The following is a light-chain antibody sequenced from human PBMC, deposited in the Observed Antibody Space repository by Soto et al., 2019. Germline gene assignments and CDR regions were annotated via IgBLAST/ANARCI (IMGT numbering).Light chain of an antibody. V-gene: IGKV1-33*01. CDR3: QQYDNLPIT. CDR1: QAITKY. CDR2: DAS. Sequence: IQMTQSPSSLSASLGDRVTITCQASQAITKYLNWYQQKPGKAPKLLIFDASNLETGVPSRFSGSGSGTDFTFTISSLQPEDIATYYCQQYDNLPITFGQGTRREIK. J-gene: IGKJ5*01.